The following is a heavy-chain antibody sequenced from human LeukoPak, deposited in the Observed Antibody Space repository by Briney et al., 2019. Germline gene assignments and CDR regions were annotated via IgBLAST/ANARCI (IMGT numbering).Heavy chain of an antibody. V-gene: IGHV3-21*01. J-gene: IGHJ4*02. CDR2: ISSGSSYI. Sequence: GGSLRLSCAGSGFTFSSYGFNWVRQAPGKGREWVSSISSGSSYIYYADSVKGRFTIFRDDTTTSLYLQMNSLRAEDTAVYYCARDSGGYSGLNWGQGTVVSVSS. D-gene: IGHD5-12*01. CDR3: ARDSGGYSGLN. CDR1: GFTFSSYG.